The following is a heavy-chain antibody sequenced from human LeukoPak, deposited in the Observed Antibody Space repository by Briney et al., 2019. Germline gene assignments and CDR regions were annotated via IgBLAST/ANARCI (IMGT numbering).Heavy chain of an antibody. J-gene: IGHJ4*02. V-gene: IGHV4-4*02. CDR2: IYHSGST. CDR3: ARDPRSMVQGVIEDYFDY. Sequence: SETLSLTCAVSGGSISSSNWWSWVRQPPGKGLEWIGEIYHSGSTDYNPSLKSRVTISVDKSKNQFSLKLSSVTAADTAVYYCARDPRSMVQGVIEDYFDYWGQGTLVTVSS. CDR1: GGSISSSNW. D-gene: IGHD3-10*01.